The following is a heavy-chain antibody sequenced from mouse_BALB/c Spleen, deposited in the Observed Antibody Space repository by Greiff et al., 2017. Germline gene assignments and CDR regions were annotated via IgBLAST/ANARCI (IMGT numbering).Heavy chain of an antibody. CDR1: GFNIKDTY. J-gene: IGHJ4*01. CDR2: IDPANGNT. D-gene: IGHD1-2*01. CDR3: ARWTLLRPYAMDY. Sequence: EVQLQQSGAELVKPGASVKLSCTASGFNIKDTYMHWVKQRPEQGLEWIGRIDPANGNTKYDPKFQGKATITADTSSNTAYLQLSSLTSEDTAVYYCARWTLLRPYAMDYWGQGTSVTVSS. V-gene: IGHV14-3*02.